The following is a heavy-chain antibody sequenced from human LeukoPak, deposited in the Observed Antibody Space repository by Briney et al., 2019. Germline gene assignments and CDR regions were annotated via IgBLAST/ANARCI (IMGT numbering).Heavy chain of an antibody. V-gene: IGHV3-74*01. Sequence: PGGSLRLSCAASGFTFSSYWMNWVRQAPGKGLVWVSRIASDGSSTTYADSVKGRFSISRDNAKNTLYLQMNSLRTEDTALYYCAKPATAILIYFDYWGQGTLVTVSS. CDR1: GFTFSSYW. CDR3: AKPATAILIYFDY. J-gene: IGHJ4*02. D-gene: IGHD2-21*02. CDR2: IASDGSST.